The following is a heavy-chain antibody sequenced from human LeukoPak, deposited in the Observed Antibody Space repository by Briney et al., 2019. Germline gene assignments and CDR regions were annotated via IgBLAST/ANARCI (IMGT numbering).Heavy chain of an antibody. D-gene: IGHD1-26*01. CDR2: IFASGTT. CDR3: ASSGGSSSFDY. V-gene: IGHV4-4*07. Sequence: ETLSLTCTVSGVSISSYSWNWIRQPAGRGLEWIGHIFASGTTSYSPSLKSRVTTSVDTSKNQFSLKVTSVTDADTAVYYCASSGGSSSFDYWGQGTLATVSS. J-gene: IGHJ4*02. CDR1: GVSISSYS.